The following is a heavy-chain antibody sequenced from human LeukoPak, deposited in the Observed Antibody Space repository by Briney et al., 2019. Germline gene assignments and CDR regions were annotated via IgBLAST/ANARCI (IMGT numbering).Heavy chain of an antibody. Sequence: ASVKVSCKASGYTFTSYGISWVRQAPGQGLEWMGWISAYNGNTNYAQKLQGRVTVTTDTSTSTAYMELRSLRSDDTAVYYCARGRAAMVTNYFDYWGQGTLVTVSS. CDR1: GYTFTSYG. D-gene: IGHD5-18*01. J-gene: IGHJ4*02. V-gene: IGHV1-18*01. CDR3: ARGRAAMVTNYFDY. CDR2: ISAYNGNT.